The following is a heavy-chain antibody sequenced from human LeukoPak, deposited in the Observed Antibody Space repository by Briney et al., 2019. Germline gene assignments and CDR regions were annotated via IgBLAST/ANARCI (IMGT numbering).Heavy chain of an antibody. V-gene: IGHV3-30*18. CDR1: GFTFSSYG. CDR2: VSADGSNK. D-gene: IGHD6-13*01. J-gene: IGHJ4*02. CDR3: AKGGVSDSGSWYGDYFDY. Sequence: GGSLRLSCEASGFTFSSYGMHWVRQAPGKGLEWVAVVSADGSNKQYADSVKGRFTISRDNSKNTLYLQLNSLRTEDTAVYYCAKGGVSDSGSWYGDYFDYWGQGTLVTVSS.